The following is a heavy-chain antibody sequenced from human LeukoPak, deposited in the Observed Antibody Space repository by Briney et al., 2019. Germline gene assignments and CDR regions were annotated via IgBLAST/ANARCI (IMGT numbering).Heavy chain of an antibody. CDR3: ARDLAAAGNGAFDY. CDR2: AYYRSKWYN. V-gene: IGHV6-1*01. D-gene: IGHD6-13*01. J-gene: IGHJ4*02. CDR1: GDSVSSNSAA. Sequence: SQTLSLTCAISGDSVSSNSAAWNWIRQSPSRGLEWLGRAYYRSKWYNDYAVSVKSRITINPDTSKNQFSLQLNSVTPEGTAVYYCARDLAAAGNGAFDYWGQGTLVTVSS.